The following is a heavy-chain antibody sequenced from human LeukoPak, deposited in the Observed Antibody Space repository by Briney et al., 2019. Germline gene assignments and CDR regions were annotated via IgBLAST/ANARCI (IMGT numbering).Heavy chain of an antibody. CDR2: IYSGGSI. J-gene: IGHJ6*02. D-gene: IGHD1-26*01. V-gene: IGHV3-66*01. Sequence: GGSLRLSCAASGFNVNSKYISWVRQAPGKGLERVSVIYSGGSISYAESVKGRFTLSRDNSNNRLYLQMNSLRAEDTAVYYCARGLGGLGNSWYLYYALDVWGQGTTVTVSS. CDR1: GFNVNSKY. CDR3: ARGLGGLGNSWYLYYALDV.